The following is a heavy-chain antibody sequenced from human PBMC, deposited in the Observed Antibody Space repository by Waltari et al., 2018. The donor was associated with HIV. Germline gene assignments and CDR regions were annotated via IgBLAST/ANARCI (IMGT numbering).Heavy chain of an antibody. V-gene: IGHV4-39*02. J-gene: IGHJ4*02. CDR1: GLAIRSSRHF. CDR2: IDYSGTT. D-gene: IGHD1-26*01. CDR3: ASRPTMGDHCFDS. Sequence: LRLQESGPGLVKPSETLSLNCNCSGLAIRSSRHFWGWVRQATGRGKEWITTIDYSGTTYYNPSCKNRDSISIELTKNVVSLSLGFVSAADTGLYFCASRPTMGDHCFDSWGQGTVVTVSS.